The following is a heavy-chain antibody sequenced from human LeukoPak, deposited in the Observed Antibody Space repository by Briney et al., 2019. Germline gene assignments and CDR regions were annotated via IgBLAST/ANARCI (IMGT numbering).Heavy chain of an antibody. J-gene: IGHJ4*02. CDR2: IYYTGST. D-gene: IGHD3-10*01. Sequence: SETLSLTCTVSGGSISTSNYYWGWIRQPPGKGLEGSGSIYYTGSTYYNPSLNSRVTVSVDTSKNQFSLKLSSVTAADTAVYYCASRTRFGELRFDYWGQGTLVTVSS. V-gene: IGHV4-39*01. CDR1: GGSISTSNYY. CDR3: ASRTRFGELRFDY.